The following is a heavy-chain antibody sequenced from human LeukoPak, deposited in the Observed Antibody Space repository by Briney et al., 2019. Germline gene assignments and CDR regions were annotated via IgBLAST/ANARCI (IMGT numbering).Heavy chain of an antibody. Sequence: SDTLSLTCTVSGGSISSYYWSWIRQPPGKGLEWIGYIYYSGSTNYNPSLKSRVTISVDTSKNQFSLKLSSVTAADTAVYYCARVVRCSSTSCYTDWYFDLWGRGTLVTVSS. CDR1: GGSISSYY. CDR2: IYYSGST. CDR3: ARVVRCSSTSCYTDWYFDL. J-gene: IGHJ2*01. V-gene: IGHV4-59*07. D-gene: IGHD2-2*02.